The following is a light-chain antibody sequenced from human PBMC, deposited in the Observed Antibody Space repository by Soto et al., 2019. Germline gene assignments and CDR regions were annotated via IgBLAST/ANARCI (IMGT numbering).Light chain of an antibody. CDR1: SSSIGSNT. Sequence: QSVLTQPPSASGTPGQRVTISCSGSSSSIGSNTVNWYQQHPGTAPKLLIYGHNQRPSGVPDRFSGSRSGTSASLAISGLQSEDEADYYCAAWDDSLNGRVFGEGTKVTVL. CDR3: AAWDDSLNGRV. J-gene: IGLJ2*01. V-gene: IGLV1-44*01. CDR2: GHN.